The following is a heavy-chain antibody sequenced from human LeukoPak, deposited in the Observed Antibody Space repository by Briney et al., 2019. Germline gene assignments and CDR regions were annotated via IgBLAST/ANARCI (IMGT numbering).Heavy chain of an antibody. J-gene: IGHJ4*02. CDR2: IYYSGST. V-gene: IGHV4-31*02. CDR3: ARDPNYYDSSGYYTD. CDR1: GGSISSGGYY. Sequence: SETLSLTCTVSGGSISSGGYYWSWIRQHPGKGLEWIGYIYYSGSTYYNPSLKSRVTISVDTSKNQFSLKLSSVTAADTAVYYCARDPNYYDSSGYYTDWGQGTLVTVSS. D-gene: IGHD3-22*01.